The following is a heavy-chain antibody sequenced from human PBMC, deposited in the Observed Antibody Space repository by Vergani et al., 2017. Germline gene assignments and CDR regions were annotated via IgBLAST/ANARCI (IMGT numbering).Heavy chain of an antibody. CDR3: AKDPLSHYNWFDP. D-gene: IGHD3-16*02. V-gene: IGHV3-21*04. Sequence: EVQLVESGGGLVKPGGSLRLSCAASGFTFSSYSMNWVRQAPGKGLEWVSSISSSSSYIYYADSVKGRFTISRDNAKNSLYLQMNSLRAEDTAVYYCAKDPLSHYNWFDPWGQGTLVTVSS. CDR2: ISSSSSYI. J-gene: IGHJ5*02. CDR1: GFTFSSYS.